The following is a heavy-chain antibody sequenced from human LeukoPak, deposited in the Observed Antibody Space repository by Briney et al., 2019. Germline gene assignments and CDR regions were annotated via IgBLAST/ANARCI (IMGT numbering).Heavy chain of an antibody. J-gene: IGHJ5*02. V-gene: IGHV4-34*01. CDR3: ARNEGDYEPGMFDP. D-gene: IGHD4-17*01. Sequence: SETLSLTCAVYGGSFSGYYWSWIRQPPGKGLEWIGEINHSGSTNYNPSLKSRVTISVDTSKNQFSLKLSSVTAADTAVYYCARNEGDYEPGMFDPWGQGTLVTVSS. CDR1: GGSFSGYY. CDR2: INHSGST.